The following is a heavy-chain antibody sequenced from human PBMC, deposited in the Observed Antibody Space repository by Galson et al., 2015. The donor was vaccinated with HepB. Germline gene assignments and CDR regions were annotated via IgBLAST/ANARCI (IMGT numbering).Heavy chain of an antibody. J-gene: IGHJ4*02. CDR3: VSVPSGWCYPRYFDY. CDR1: GFTFSDYY. Sequence: SLRLSCAASGFTFSDYYMSWLRQAPGKGLEWISYISNSGPYTNYADSVKGRFTISRDNAKNSLYLQMHSLRAEDTAVYYCVSVPSGWCYPRYFDYWGQGTLVTVSS. D-gene: IGHD6-19*01. V-gene: IGHV3-11*03. CDR2: ISNSGPYT.